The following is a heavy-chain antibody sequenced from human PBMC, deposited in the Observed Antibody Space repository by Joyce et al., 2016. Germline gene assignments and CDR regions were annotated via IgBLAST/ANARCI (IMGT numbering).Heavy chain of an antibody. Sequence: DVELVESGGGLIQPGGSLRLSCAASGFTVSSNYMSWVRQAPGKGLEWVSVSYSSGTTYYSDSVKGRFTISRDNSKNTLYLQMSSLRAEDTAVYYCTMMVTDAFDFWGQGTMVTVSS. D-gene: IGHD2-21*02. CDR3: TMMVTDAFDF. J-gene: IGHJ3*01. V-gene: IGHV3-53*01. CDR1: GFTVSSNY. CDR2: SYSSGTT.